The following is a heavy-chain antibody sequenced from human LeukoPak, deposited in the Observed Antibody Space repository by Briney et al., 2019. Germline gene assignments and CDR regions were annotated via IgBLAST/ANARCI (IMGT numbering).Heavy chain of an antibody. J-gene: IGHJ4*02. CDR3: AKGRDTSGRQNFDF. CDR1: GFTFTSYA. V-gene: IGHV3-23*01. Sequence: PGGSLRLSCEASGFTFTSYAMHWVRQAPGKGLEWVSSISASGSDTFYTDSMSGRFTISRDNAKKTFFLQMKNLRPGDTALYYCAKGRDTSGRQNFDFWGQGTLVTVSS. CDR2: ISASGSDT. D-gene: IGHD6-19*01.